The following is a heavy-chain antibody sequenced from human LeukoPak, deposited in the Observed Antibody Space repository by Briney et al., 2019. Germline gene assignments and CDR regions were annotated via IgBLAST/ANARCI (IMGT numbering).Heavy chain of an antibody. J-gene: IGHJ5*02. Sequence: GGSLRLSCSASGFIFNTYGMHWVRKAPGKGPEWVAFTRFDDSYKAYGDSVKGRFTISRDNSKNTLYLQMDSLRSDDTAVYYCAKSSAGITWFDPWGQGTLVTVSS. CDR3: AKSSAGITWFDP. CDR2: TRFDDSYK. D-gene: IGHD1-1*01. CDR1: GFIFNTYG. V-gene: IGHV3-30*02.